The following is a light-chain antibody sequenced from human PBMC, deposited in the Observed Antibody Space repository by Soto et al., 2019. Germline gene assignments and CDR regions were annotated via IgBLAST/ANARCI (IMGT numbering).Light chain of an antibody. CDR2: DVS. CDR1: QSVSSN. V-gene: IGKV3-11*01. CDR3: QQRSNWPRT. J-gene: IGKJ1*01. Sequence: EIVMTQSPATLSVSPGERATLSCRASQSVSSNLAWYQQKPGQAPRLLMFDVSNRAAGIPARFSGSGSGTDFTLTISSLEPEDFAVYYCQQRSNWPRTFGQGTKVDI.